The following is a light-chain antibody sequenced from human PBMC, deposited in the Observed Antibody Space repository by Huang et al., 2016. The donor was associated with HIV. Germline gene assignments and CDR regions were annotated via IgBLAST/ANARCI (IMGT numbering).Light chain of an antibody. Sequence: DIQMTQSPPSLSASVGDRFTITCRASQSISNYLNWYHQRPGRAPRLLLYGTSNLQSGVPSRFSGSGSGTVFILTINSLQLEDFASYYCQQTYSTPWAFGQGTKVDIK. CDR3: QQTYSTPWA. CDR1: QSISNY. J-gene: IGKJ1*01. V-gene: IGKV1-39*01. CDR2: GTS.